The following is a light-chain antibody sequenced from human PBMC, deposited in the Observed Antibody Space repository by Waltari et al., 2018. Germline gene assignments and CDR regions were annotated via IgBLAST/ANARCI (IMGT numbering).Light chain of an antibody. V-gene: IGLV2-23*02. CDR2: EVS. Sequence: QSALTQPASVSGSPGQSITISCAGTSSDVGNSNHVAWYQQHPGRAPKLIILEVSERPSGVSKRLSGSKSGNTASLTISGLQPEDEADYYCYSYARTITFVFGGGTKLTVL. J-gene: IGLJ3*02. CDR1: SSDVGNSNH. CDR3: YSYARTITFV.